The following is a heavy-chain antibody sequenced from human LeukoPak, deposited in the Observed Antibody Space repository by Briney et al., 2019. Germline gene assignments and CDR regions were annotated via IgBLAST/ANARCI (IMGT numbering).Heavy chain of an antibody. V-gene: IGHV4-34*01. CDR3: ARRYCSGGSCYSNNFDY. Sequence: PSETLSLTCAVYGGSFSGYYWSWIRQPPGKGLEWIGEINHSGSTNYNPSLKSRVTISVDTSKNQFSLKLSSVTAADTAVYYCARRYCSGGSCYSNNFDYWGQGTLVTVSS. D-gene: IGHD2-15*01. CDR1: GGSFSGYY. CDR2: INHSGST. J-gene: IGHJ4*02.